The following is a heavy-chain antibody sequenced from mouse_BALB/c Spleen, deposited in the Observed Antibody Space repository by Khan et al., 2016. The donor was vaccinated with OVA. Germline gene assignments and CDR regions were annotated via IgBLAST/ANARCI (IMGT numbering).Heavy chain of an antibody. D-gene: IGHD3-2*02. CDR3: TRSGYCTFAY. CDR1: GYTFTSYY. V-gene: IGHV1S81*02. CDR2: INPSDGDT. Sequence: VQLQQSGAELVKPGASVKLSCKASGYTFTSYYMYWVKQRPGQGLEWIGEINPSDGDTNFNEKFKSKATLTVDKSSSTAYMQLSSLTSEDSAVYDGTRSGYCTFAYWGQGTLVTVSA. J-gene: IGHJ3*01.